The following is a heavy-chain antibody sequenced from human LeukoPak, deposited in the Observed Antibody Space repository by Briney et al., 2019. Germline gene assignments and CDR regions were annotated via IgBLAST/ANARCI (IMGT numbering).Heavy chain of an antibody. V-gene: IGHV1-2*02. CDR2: INPNSGGT. CDR1: GYTFTGYY. J-gene: IGHJ3*02. D-gene: IGHD5-18*01. Sequence: GASVKVSCKASGYTFTGYYMHWVRQAPGQGLEWMGWINPNSGGTNYAKKFQGRVTMTRDTSISTAYMELSRLRSDDTAVYYCARGGRVDTAMVDAFDIWGQGTMVTVSS. CDR3: ARGGRVDTAMVDAFDI.